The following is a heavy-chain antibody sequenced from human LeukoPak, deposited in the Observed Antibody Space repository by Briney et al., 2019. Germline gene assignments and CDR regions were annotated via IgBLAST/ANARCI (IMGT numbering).Heavy chain of an antibody. D-gene: IGHD6-13*01. CDR2: ISAYNGST. J-gene: IGHJ4*02. V-gene: IGHV1-18*01. CDR3: ARESTGIAAAGTVDY. Sequence: ASLKVSCKASGYTLTSYGISWVRHAPGQGLEWMGWISAYNGSTNYAQKLRGRVTMTTDTSTSRAYMELRSLRSDDTAVYYCARESTGIAAAGTVDYWGQGTLVTVSS. CDR1: GYTLTSYG.